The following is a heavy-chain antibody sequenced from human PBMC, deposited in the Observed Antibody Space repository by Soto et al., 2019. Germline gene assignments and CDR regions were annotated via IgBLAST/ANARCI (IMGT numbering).Heavy chain of an antibody. Sequence: GASVKVSCKASGYTFTSYYMHWVRQAPGQGLEWMGIINPSGGSTSYAQKFQGRVTMTRDTSTSTVYMELSSLRSEDTAVYYCARSLRIAARPLGGIVHWGQGTLVTVSS. V-gene: IGHV1-46*01. CDR3: ARSLRIAARPLGGIVH. CDR2: INPSGGST. D-gene: IGHD6-6*01. CDR1: GYTFTSYY. J-gene: IGHJ4*02.